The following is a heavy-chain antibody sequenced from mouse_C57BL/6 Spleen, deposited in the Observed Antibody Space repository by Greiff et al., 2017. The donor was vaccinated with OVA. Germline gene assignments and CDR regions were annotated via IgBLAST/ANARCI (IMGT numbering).Heavy chain of an antibody. CDR2: IDPSDSET. CDR3: ARSGIYYYGSSYYFDV. D-gene: IGHD1-1*01. J-gene: IGHJ1*03. V-gene: IGHV1-52*01. Sequence: QVQLQQPGAELVRPGSSVKLSCKASGYTFTSYWMHWVKQRPIQGLEWIGNIDPSDSETHYNQKFKDKATLTVDKSSSTAYMQLSSLTSEDSAVYYCARSGIYYYGSSYYFDVWGTGTTVTVSS. CDR1: GYTFTSYW.